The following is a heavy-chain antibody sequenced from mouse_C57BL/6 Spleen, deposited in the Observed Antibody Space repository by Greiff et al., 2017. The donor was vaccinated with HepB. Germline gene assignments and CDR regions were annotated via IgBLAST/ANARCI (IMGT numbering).Heavy chain of an antibody. CDR3: ARDRGYGSSYELDY. CDR2: ISDGGSYT. CDR1: GFTFSSYA. V-gene: IGHV5-4*01. J-gene: IGHJ2*01. D-gene: IGHD1-1*01. Sequence: DVHLVESGGGLVKPGGSLKLSCAASGFTFSSYAMSWVRQTPEKRLEWVATISDGGSYTYYPDNVKGRFTISRDNAKNNLYLQMSHLKSEDTAMYYCARDRGYGSSYELDYWGQGTTLTVSS.